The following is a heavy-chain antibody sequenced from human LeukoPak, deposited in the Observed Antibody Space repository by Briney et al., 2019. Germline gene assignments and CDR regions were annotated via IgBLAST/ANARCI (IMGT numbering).Heavy chain of an antibody. D-gene: IGHD2-21*02. CDR1: GYTFTSYY. CDR2: INPSGGST. J-gene: IGHJ4*02. CDR3: ARDRIPYCGGDCYHLFV. V-gene: IGHV1-46*01. Sequence: GASVKVSCKASGYTFTSYYMHWVRQAPGQGLEWMGIINPSGGSTSYAQKFQGRVTMTRDTSTSTVYMELSSLRSEDTAVYYCARDRIPYCGGDCYHLFVWGQGTLVTVSS.